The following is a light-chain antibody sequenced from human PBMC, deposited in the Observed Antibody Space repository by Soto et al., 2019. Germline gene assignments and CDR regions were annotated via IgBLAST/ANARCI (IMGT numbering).Light chain of an antibody. Sequence: EIVLSQSPATLSVSPGERATLSCRASQTVGSNLAWYHQKPGQAPSLLIYGASTRATDIPARFSGSGSVTEFTLTISSLQSEDFAIYYCQQYNNWPITFGQGTRLEI. J-gene: IGKJ5*01. CDR1: QTVGSN. CDR3: QQYNNWPIT. CDR2: GAS. V-gene: IGKV3D-15*01.